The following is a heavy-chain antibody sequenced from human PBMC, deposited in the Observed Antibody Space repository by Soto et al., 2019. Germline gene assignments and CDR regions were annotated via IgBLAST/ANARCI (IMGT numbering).Heavy chain of an antibody. CDR1: GGSISSGDYY. D-gene: IGHD1-7*01. J-gene: IGHJ6*02. Sequence: QEHLQESGPGLVKPSQPLSLPCTVSGGSISSGDYYWSWIRQPPGKGLEWIGYIYYSGSTNYNPSLKSRVITTVGTSKIKFSLMLSTVTAADTAVYYCARGGSNWNYRGGIDVWGQGTTVTVSS. CDR2: IYYSGST. CDR3: ARGGSNWNYRGGIDV. V-gene: IGHV4-30-4*01.